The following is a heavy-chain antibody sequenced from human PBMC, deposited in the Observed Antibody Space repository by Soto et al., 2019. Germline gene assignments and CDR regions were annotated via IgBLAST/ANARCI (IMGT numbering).Heavy chain of an antibody. CDR3: ARDCTYYYDSSGDGGIDV. D-gene: IGHD3-22*01. CDR2: ISYDGSNK. CDR1: GFTFSSYA. J-gene: IGHJ6*02. Sequence: QVQLVESGGGVVQPGRSLRLSCAASGFTFSSYAMHWVRQAPGKGLEWGAVISYDGSNKYYADSVKGRFTISRDNSKNTMYLQMNSLRAEDTAVYYCARDCTYYYDSSGDGGIDVWGQGTTVTVSS. V-gene: IGHV3-30-3*01.